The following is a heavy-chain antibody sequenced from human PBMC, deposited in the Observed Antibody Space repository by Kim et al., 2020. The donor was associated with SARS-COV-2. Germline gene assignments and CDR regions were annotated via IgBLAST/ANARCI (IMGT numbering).Heavy chain of an antibody. V-gene: IGHV1-3*01. D-gene: IGHD3-10*01. J-gene: IGHJ4*02. CDR2: INAGNGNT. Sequence: ASVKVSCKASGYTFTSYAMHWMRQAPGQRLEWMGWINAGNGNTKYSQKFQGRVTITRDTSASTAYMELSSLRSEDTAVYYCARGYSNYGSGSQNDYWGQGTLVTVSS. CDR3: ARGYSNYGSGSQNDY. CDR1: GYTFTSYA.